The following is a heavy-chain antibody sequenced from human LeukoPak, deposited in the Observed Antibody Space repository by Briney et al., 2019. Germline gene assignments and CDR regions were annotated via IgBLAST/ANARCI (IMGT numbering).Heavy chain of an antibody. CDR1: GSTFSRHS. D-gene: IGHD5-18*01. V-gene: IGHV3-21*01. J-gene: IGHJ4*02. CDR3: AAYNYGYLADY. Sequence: GGSLRLSCAASGSTFSRHSMNWVRQAPGKGLQWVASIDSRSAYIYYADSVKGRFIISRDNAKTSLYLHMNSLRAEDTAVYYCAAYNYGYLADYWGQGTLVTVS. CDR2: IDSRSAYI.